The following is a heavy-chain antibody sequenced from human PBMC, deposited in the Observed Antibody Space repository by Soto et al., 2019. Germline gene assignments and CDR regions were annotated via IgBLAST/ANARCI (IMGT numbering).Heavy chain of an antibody. CDR1: GGTFSSYA. V-gene: IGHV1-69*13. CDR3: ARDHPTVTNAFDI. J-gene: IGHJ3*02. Sequence: SVKVSCKASGGTFSSYAISWVRQAPGQGLEWMGGIIPIFGTANYAQKFQGRVTITADESTSTAYMELSSLRSEDTAVYYCARDHPTVTNAFDIWGQGTMVTVSS. CDR2: IIPIFGTA. D-gene: IGHD4-17*01.